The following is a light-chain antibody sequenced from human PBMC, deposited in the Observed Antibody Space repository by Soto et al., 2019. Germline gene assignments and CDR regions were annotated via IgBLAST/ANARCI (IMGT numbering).Light chain of an antibody. CDR2: SGS. CDR1: QSLLHSNGYNY. Sequence: EIVMTQSPLSLPVTPGEPASISCKSSQSLLHSNGYNYLDWYLQKPGQSPQLLIYSGSNRASGVPDRFSGSGSGTDFTLKISRVEGEDVAVYYCMQALQAPFTFGPGTKVYIK. J-gene: IGKJ3*01. V-gene: IGKV2-28*01. CDR3: MQALQAPFT.